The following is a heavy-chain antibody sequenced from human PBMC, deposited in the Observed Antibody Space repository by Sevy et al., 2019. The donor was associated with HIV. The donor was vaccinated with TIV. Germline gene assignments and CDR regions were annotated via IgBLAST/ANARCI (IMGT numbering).Heavy chain of an antibody. CDR1: GFIFSSYV. D-gene: IGHD3-3*01. CDR3: AGGFWSGFDY. J-gene: IGHJ4*02. Sequence: GGSLRLSCAASGFIFSSYVMNWVRQAPGKGLEWVSTISGHGGSTYYADSVKGRFTISRDNSKNTLVLEMNSLRGEDTAVYYCAGGFWSGFDYWGQGTLVTVSS. CDR2: ISGHGGST. V-gene: IGHV3-23*01.